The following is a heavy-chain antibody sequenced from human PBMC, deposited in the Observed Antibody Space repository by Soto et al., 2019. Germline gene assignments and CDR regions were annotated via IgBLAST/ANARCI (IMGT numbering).Heavy chain of an antibody. V-gene: IGHV1-18*01. CDR3: AGDYCSGGSCHSDY. Sequence: APVEVFCKASGYTFARCGSSWVGPAPGQGLEWMGWISAYNGNTNYAQKLQGRVTMTTDTSTSTAYMELRSLRSDDTAVYYCAGDYCSGGSCHSDYWGQGTLVTVSS. J-gene: IGHJ4*02. CDR2: ISAYNGNT. CDR1: GYTFARCG. D-gene: IGHD2-15*01.